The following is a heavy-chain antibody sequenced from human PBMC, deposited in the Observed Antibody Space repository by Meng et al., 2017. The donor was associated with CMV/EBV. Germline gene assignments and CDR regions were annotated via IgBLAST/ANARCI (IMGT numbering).Heavy chain of an antibody. CDR2: ITHSGST. J-gene: IGHJ4*02. CDR3: ARGGIAAAGPFDY. V-gene: IGHV4-34*01. Sequence: VQLPQLGAVMFKPPATLSLTCACYGGSFSGYYRSWIPQPPGKGLAWTREITHSGSTNYNPSLKSRVTISVDTSKNQFSLKLSSVTAADTAVYYCARGGIAAAGPFDYWGQGTLVTVSS. CDR1: GGSFSGYY. D-gene: IGHD6-13*01.